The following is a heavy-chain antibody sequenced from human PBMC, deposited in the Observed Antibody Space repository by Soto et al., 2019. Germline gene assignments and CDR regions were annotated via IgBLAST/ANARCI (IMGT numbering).Heavy chain of an antibody. V-gene: IGHV3-30-3*01. D-gene: IGHD1-1*01. CDR3: ARDKYEWAGTPDY. J-gene: IGHJ4*02. CDR1: GFTFSSYA. Sequence: AGGSLRLSCAASGFTFSSYAMHWVRQAPGKGLEWVAVISYDGSNKYYADSVKGRFTISRDNSKNTLYLQMNSLRAEDTAVYYCARDKYEWAGTPDYWGQGTLVTVSS. CDR2: ISYDGSNK.